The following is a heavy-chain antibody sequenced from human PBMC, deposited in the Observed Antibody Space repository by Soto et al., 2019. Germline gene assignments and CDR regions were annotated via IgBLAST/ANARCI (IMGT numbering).Heavy chain of an antibody. J-gene: IGHJ4*02. Sequence: PSETLSLTCAVYGGSFSGYYWSWIRQPPGKGLEWIGEINHSGSTNYNPSLKSRVTISVDTSKNQFSLKLSSVTAADTAVYYCASVSTAKNSYDYWGQGTLVTVSS. CDR2: INHSGST. D-gene: IGHD2-21*02. V-gene: IGHV4-34*01. CDR3: ASVSTAKNSYDY. CDR1: GGSFSGYY.